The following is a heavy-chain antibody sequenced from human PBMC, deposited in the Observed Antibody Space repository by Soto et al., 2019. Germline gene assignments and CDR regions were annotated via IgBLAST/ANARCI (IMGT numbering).Heavy chain of an antibody. D-gene: IGHD1-26*01. CDR2: ISDDGDKR. J-gene: IGHJ4*02. Sequence: GGSLRLSCVGSGFTFSNYGMHWVRQPPGKGLEWVALISDDGDKRYYADSVRGRLIISGDNSKDTLYLQMNSLGPDDTAVYFCAKARVRIVGANSFDYWGQGTPVTVSS. CDR1: GFTFSNYG. CDR3: AKARVRIVGANSFDY. V-gene: IGHV3-30*18.